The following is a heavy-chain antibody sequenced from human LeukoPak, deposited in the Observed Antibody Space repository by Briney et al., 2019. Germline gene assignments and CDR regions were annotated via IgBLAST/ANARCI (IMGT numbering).Heavy chain of an antibody. V-gene: IGHV3-74*01. D-gene: IGHD1-14*01. CDR1: GFSFSNYW. CDR2: SYVDGRSI. J-gene: IGHJ4*02. CDR3: GRDSAVNRDY. Sequence: GGCLRLSRAASGFSFSNYWMHGVRPAPGRGLVWVSRSYVDGRSISYAGSVKGRFTISRDNAKNTLYLQMNSLRDEDTAVYYCGRDSAVNRDYWGQGTLVTVSS.